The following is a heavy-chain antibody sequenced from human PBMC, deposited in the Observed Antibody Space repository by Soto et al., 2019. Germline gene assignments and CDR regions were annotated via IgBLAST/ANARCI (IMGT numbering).Heavy chain of an antibody. CDR2: ISSSSSYI. Sequence: EVQLVESGGGLVKPGGSLRLSCEASGFTFSSYNMNWVRQAPGKGLEWVSSISSSSSYIYYADSVKGRFTISRDNAKNSLYLQMNSLRAEDTAVYYCARQYCCGDCPMPWPSWGQGTLVTVSS. CDR1: GFTFSSYN. D-gene: IGHD2-21*02. V-gene: IGHV3-21*01. CDR3: ARQYCCGDCPMPWPS. J-gene: IGHJ5*02.